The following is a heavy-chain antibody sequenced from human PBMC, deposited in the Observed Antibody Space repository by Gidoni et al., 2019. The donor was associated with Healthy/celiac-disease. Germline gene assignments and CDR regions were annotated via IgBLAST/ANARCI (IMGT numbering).Heavy chain of an antibody. CDR3: ARDLSVVVAATLLNWFDP. CDR2: IIPILGIA. V-gene: IGHV1-69*08. J-gene: IGHJ5*02. D-gene: IGHD2-15*01. CDR1: GGTFRSYT. Sequence: VQLVQSGAGVKNPGSSVQVSCTASGGTFRSYTISWVREAPGQGLEWMGRIIPILGIANYAQKFQGRVTITADKSTSTAYMELSSLRSEDTAVYYCARDLSVVVAATLLNWFDPWGQGTLVTVSS.